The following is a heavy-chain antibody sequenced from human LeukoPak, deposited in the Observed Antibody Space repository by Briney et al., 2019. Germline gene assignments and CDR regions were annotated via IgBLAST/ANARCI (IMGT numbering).Heavy chain of an antibody. V-gene: IGHV3-20*04. CDR1: GFTFSDYY. J-gene: IGHJ3*01. CDR2: INWNGASR. D-gene: IGHD1-26*01. CDR3: ARDSLKWEPKTHSFDF. Sequence: PGGSLRLSCAASGFTFSDYYMNWIRQAPGQGPEWVSDINWNGASRRYADSVKGRFTISRDNAKKSLYLQMNSLRAEDTALYYCARDSLKWEPKTHSFDFWGQGTMVTVSS.